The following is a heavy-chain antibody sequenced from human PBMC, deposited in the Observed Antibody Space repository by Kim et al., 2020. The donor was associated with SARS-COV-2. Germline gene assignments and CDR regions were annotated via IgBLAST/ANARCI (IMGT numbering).Heavy chain of an antibody. Sequence: SETLSLTCTVSGGSISSISYYWGCIRQPPGKGLEWIGSIDYSGSTYYNPSLKIRVTISEDTTKNQFSLNRSSVAAADTALYYCGVHRREWVQTIPYF. CDR2: IDYSGST. V-gene: IGHV4-39*01. D-gene: IGHD5-18*01. J-gene: IGHJ1*01. CDR1: GGSISSISYY. CDR3: GVHRREWVQTIPYF.